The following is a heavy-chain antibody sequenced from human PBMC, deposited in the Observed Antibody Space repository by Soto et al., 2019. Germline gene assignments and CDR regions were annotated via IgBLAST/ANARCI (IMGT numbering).Heavy chain of an antibody. V-gene: IGHV3-48*02. Sequence: PGGSLRLSCAASGFTFSSYSMNWVRQAPGKGLEWVSYISSSSSTIYHADSVKGRFTISRDNAKNSLYLQMNSLRDEDTAVYYCARDPLAVTRVIYYFDYWGQGTLVTVSS. CDR3: ARDPLAVTRVIYYFDY. CDR1: GFTFSSYS. CDR2: ISSSSSTI. D-gene: IGHD4-17*01. J-gene: IGHJ4*02.